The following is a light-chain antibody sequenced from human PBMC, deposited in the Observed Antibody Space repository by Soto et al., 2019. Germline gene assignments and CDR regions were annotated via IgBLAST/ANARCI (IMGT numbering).Light chain of an antibody. J-gene: IGKJ5*01. Sequence: EIVLTQSPVTLSLSPGERATLSCRASQSVDSSYLAWYHQRPGQAPRILIYGVFRRATGIQDSFSGSGSGTDFTLTISRLEPEDFAVYYCQQYGSSHTFGQGTRLEIK. CDR2: GVF. V-gene: IGKV3-20*01. CDR1: QSVDSSY. CDR3: QQYGSSHT.